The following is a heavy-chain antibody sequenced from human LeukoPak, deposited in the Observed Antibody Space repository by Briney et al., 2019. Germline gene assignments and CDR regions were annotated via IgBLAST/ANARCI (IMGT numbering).Heavy chain of an antibody. CDR3: ARDAPEPPGDY. V-gene: IGHV3-48*04. Sequence: GGSLRLSCAASGFTFSSYSMNWVRQAPGKGLEWISYISSGSSAIYYADSVKGRFTISGDNAKNSLYLQMNSLRAEDTAVYYCARDAPEPPGDYWGQGTLVTVSS. CDR2: ISSGSSAI. J-gene: IGHJ4*02. CDR1: GFTFSSYS.